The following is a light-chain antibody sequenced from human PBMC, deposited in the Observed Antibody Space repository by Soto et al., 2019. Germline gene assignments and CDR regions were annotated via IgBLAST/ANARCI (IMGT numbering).Light chain of an antibody. CDR3: NSYAGSNNLV. V-gene: IGLV2-8*01. CDR2: EVS. J-gene: IGLJ2*01. Sequence: QSALIQPPSASGSPGQSVSISCTGTSSDVGGYNYVSWYQQRLGKAPKLMIYEVSKRPSGVPDRFSGSRSGNTASLTVSGLQAEDEANYYCNSYAGSNNLVFGGGTKLTVL. CDR1: SSDVGGYNY.